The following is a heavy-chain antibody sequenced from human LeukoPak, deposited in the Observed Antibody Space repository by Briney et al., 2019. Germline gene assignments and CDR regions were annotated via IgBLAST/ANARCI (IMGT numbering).Heavy chain of an antibody. CDR2: INPNSGGT. V-gene: IGHV1-2*02. CDR1: GYTFTGYY. D-gene: IGHD3-22*01. CDR3: ARDYYDSSFPAPDPFDY. J-gene: IGHJ4*02. Sequence: ASVKVSCKASGYTFTGYYMHWVRQAPGQGLEWMGWINPNSGGTNYAQKFQGRVTMTTDTSTSTAYMELRSLRSDDTAVYYCARDYYDSSFPAPDPFDYWGQGTLVTVSS.